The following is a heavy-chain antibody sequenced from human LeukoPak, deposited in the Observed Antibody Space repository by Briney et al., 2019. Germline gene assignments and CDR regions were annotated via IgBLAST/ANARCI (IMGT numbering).Heavy chain of an antibody. V-gene: IGHV3-21*01. Sequence: GGSLRLSCAASGFTFSSYSMNWVRQAPGKGLEWVSSISSSSSYIYYADSVKGRFTISRDNAKNSLYLQMNSLRAEDTAVYYCARAGITMVRGVIIRGYFDYWGQGTLVTVSS. D-gene: IGHD3-10*01. CDR3: ARAGITMVRGVIIRGYFDY. CDR1: GFTFSSYS. J-gene: IGHJ4*02. CDR2: ISSSSSYI.